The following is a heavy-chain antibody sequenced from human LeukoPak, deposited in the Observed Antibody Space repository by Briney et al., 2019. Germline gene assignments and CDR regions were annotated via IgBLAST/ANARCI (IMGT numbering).Heavy chain of an antibody. J-gene: IGHJ4*02. D-gene: IGHD5-18*01. V-gene: IGHV4-38-2*02. Sequence: KPSETLSLTCTVSGYSISSGYYWGWIRQPPGKGLEWIGSIYHSGSTYYNPSLKSRVTISVDTSKNQFSLKLSSVTAADTAVYYCARDRGPEYSYLFDYWGQGTLVTVSS. CDR2: IYHSGST. CDR1: GYSISSGYY. CDR3: ARDRGPEYSYLFDY.